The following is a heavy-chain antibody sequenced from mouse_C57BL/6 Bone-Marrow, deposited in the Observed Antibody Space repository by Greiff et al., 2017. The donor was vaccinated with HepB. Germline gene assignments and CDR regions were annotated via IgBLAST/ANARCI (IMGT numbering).Heavy chain of an antibody. CDR3: AIQSRQLRLRPWFAY. CDR1: GYSFTDYN. CDR2: INPNYGTT. D-gene: IGHD3-2*02. V-gene: IGHV1-39*01. Sequence: EVQLQQSGPELVKPGASVKISCKASGYSFTDYNMNWVKQSNGKSLEWIGVINPNYGTTSYNQKFKGKATLTVDQSSSTAYMQLNSLTSEDSAVYYCAIQSRQLRLRPWFAYWGQGTLVTVSA. J-gene: IGHJ3*01.